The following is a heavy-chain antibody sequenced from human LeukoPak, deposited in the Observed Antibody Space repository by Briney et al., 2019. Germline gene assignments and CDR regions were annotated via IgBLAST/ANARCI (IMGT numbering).Heavy chain of an antibody. D-gene: IGHD3-10*01. Sequence: SSETLSLTCTVSGGSISSYYWSWIRQPPGKGLEWIGYIYYSGSTNYNPSLKSRVTISVDTSKNQFSLKLSSVTAAETAVYYCARGRWFGANYYYYMDVWGKGTTVTVSS. CDR2: IYYSGST. CDR3: ARGRWFGANYYYYMDV. V-gene: IGHV4-59*01. CDR1: GGSISSYY. J-gene: IGHJ6*03.